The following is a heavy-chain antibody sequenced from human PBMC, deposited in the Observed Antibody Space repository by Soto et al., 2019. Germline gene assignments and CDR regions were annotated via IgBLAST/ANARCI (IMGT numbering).Heavy chain of an antibody. D-gene: IGHD1-26*01. Sequence: KGLEWIGYIYYSGSTNYNPSLKSRVTISVDTSKNQFSLKLSSVTAADTAVYYCARGSFFFQAEDGIRATVPVSAFLLNRSSDL. V-gene: IGHV4-59*01. J-gene: IGHJ2*01. CDR3: ARGSFFFQAEDGIRATVPVSAFLLNRSSDL. CDR2: IYYSGST.